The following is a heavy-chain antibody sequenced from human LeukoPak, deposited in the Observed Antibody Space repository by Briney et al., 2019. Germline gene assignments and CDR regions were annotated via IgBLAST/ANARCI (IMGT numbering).Heavy chain of an antibody. D-gene: IGHD2-8*01. Sequence: ASVKVSCKASGYTFSIYDINWVRQATGQGLEWMGWMNPNSGNTGYAQKFQGRVTITRNSSISTAYMELSSLRAEDTAVYYCARDGLIGGYYYYYMDVWGKGTTVTISS. V-gene: IGHV1-8*03. CDR3: ARDGLIGGYYYYYMDV. CDR2: MNPNSGNT. CDR1: GYTFSIYD. J-gene: IGHJ6*03.